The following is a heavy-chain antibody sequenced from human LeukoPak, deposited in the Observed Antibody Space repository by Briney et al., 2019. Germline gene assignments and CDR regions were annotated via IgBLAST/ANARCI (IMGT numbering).Heavy chain of an antibody. V-gene: IGHV1-2*02. J-gene: IGHJ4*02. CDR3: AREPISGELLRCFDY. D-gene: IGHD1-26*01. Sequence: ASVTVSCTASGYTFTGYYMHWVRQAPGQGLEWMGWISPKSGATNYAEKFQGRVTMTRDTSISTAYMEVSSLRSDDTAVYYCAREPISGELLRCFDYWGQGTLVTVSS. CDR1: GYTFTGYY. CDR2: ISPKSGAT.